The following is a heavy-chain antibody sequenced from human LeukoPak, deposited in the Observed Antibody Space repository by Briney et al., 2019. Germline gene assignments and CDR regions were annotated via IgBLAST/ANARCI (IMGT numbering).Heavy chain of an antibody. CDR1: GGSFSGYY. J-gene: IGHJ4*02. D-gene: IGHD3-16*02. CDR2: INHSGST. CDR3: ARGPPLYYDYVWGSYRWYYFDY. Sequence: KPSETLSLTCAVYGGSFSGYYWSWIRQPPGKGLERIGEINHSGSTNYNPSLKSRVTISVDTSKNQFSLKLSSVTAADTAVYYCARGPPLYYDYVWGSYRWYYFDYWGQGTLVTVSS. V-gene: IGHV4-34*01.